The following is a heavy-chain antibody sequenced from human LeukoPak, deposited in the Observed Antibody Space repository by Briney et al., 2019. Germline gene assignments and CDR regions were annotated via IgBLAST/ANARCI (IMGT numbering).Heavy chain of an antibody. CDR3: VRGLIRRHNQPPRTEQYFDY. CDR1: GYSISSGYY. J-gene: IGHJ4*02. D-gene: IGHD1-1*01. V-gene: IGHV4-38-2*02. CDR2: IYHSGST. Sequence: SETLSLTCTVSGYSISSGYYWGWIRQPPGKGLEWIGSIYHSGSTYYNPSLKSRVTISVDTSKNQFSLKLSSVTAADTAVYYCVRGLIRRHNQPPRTEQYFDYWGQGTLVTVSS.